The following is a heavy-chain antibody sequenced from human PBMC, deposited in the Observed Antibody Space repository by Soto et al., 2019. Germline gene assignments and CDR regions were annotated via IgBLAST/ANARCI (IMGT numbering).Heavy chain of an antibody. CDR3: ASGSLSGYYPNRPLSS. V-gene: IGHV4-34*01. CDR1: GGSFSGYY. J-gene: IGHJ3*01. D-gene: IGHD3-9*01. Sequence: QVQLQQWGAGLLKPSETLSLTCAVYGGSFSGYYWSWIRQPPGKGMEWIGEINHSGSTNYNPSLKSRLTISVDTSKNQVSLKLSSVTAADTAVYYCASGSLSGYYPNRPLSSWGQGTMVTVSS. CDR2: INHSGST.